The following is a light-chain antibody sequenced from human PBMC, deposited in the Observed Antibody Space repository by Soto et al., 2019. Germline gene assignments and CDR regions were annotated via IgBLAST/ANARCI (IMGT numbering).Light chain of an antibody. V-gene: IGLV2-14*01. CDR3: TSYTSSVTLA. Sequence: QSALTQPACVSRSPGQSITISCTGTSSGVGAYNYVSWYQQHPGKVPKLIIYDVINRPSGVSSRFSGSKSVNTASLTISGLQAEDEPDYYCTSYTSSVTLAFGGGTKLTVL. J-gene: IGLJ3*02. CDR2: DVI. CDR1: SSGVGAYNY.